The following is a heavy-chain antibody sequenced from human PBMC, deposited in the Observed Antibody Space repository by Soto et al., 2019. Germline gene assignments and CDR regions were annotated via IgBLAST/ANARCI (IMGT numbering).Heavy chain of an antibody. D-gene: IGHD3-3*01. CDR3: ARDSPRYDFWSGYKSFDY. CDR2: ISAYNGNT. V-gene: IGHV1-18*01. CDR1: GYTFTSYG. J-gene: IGHJ4*02. Sequence: ASVKVSCKASGYTFTSYGISWVRQAPGQGLEWMGWISAYNGNTNYAQKLQGRVTMTTDTSTSTAYMELRSLRSDDTAVYYCARDSPRYDFWSGYKSFDYWGQGTLVTVSS.